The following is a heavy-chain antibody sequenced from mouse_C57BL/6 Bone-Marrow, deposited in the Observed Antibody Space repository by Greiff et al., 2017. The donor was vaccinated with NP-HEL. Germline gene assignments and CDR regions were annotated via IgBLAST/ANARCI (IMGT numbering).Heavy chain of an antibody. V-gene: IGHV5-4*01. CDR2: TSDGGSYT. CDR3: ARDRNLAWFAY. Sequence: EVKLMESGGGLVKPGGSLKLSCAASGFTFSSYAMSWVRQTPEKRLEWVATTSDGGSYTYYPANVKGRCTISRDNAKNNLYLQMSHLKSEDTAMYYGARDRNLAWFAYGGQGTLVTVSA. CDR1: GFTFSSYA. J-gene: IGHJ3*01.